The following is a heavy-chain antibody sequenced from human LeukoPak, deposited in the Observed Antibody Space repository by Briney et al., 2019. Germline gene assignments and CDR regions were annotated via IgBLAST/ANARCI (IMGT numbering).Heavy chain of an antibody. CDR1: GFIFSTYV. D-gene: IGHD3-3*01. CDR2: ISYDGSNK. CDR3: AKGPVRFLEWLPTTNWFDP. J-gene: IGHJ5*02. Sequence: GGSLRLSCAGSGFIFSTYVMHWVRQAPGKGLEWVAVISYDGSNKYYADSVKGRFTISRDNSKNTLYLQMNSLRAEDTAVYYCAKGPVRFLEWLPTTNWFDPWGQGTLVTVSS. V-gene: IGHV3-30-3*01.